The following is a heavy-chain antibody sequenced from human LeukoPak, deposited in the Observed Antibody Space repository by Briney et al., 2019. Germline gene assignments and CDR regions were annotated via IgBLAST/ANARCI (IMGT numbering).Heavy chain of an antibody. V-gene: IGHV3-21*01. D-gene: IGHD3-10*01. Sequence: PGGSLRLSCAASGFTFSTYRMNWVRQAPGKGLEWVSCISSSSNYIYYGDSVKGRFTISRDNAKNSLYLQMNSLRAEDTAVYYCAFDYYGSGSYDYWGQGTLVTVSS. CDR1: GFTFSTYR. CDR2: ISSSSNYI. J-gene: IGHJ4*02. CDR3: AFDYYGSGSYDY.